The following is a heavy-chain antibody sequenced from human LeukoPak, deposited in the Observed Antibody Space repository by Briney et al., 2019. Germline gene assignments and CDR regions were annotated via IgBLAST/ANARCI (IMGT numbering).Heavy chain of an antibody. D-gene: IGHD5-18*01. CDR1: GYSFTSYW. Sequence: GGSLRISCKGSGYSFTSYWISWVRQMPGKGLEWRGRIDPSDSYTNYSPSFQGHVTISADKSISTAYLQWSSLKASDTAMYYCARRRGYSYGHSDYWGQGTLVTVSP. V-gene: IGHV5-10-1*01. J-gene: IGHJ4*02. CDR2: IDPSDSYT. CDR3: ARRRGYSYGHSDY.